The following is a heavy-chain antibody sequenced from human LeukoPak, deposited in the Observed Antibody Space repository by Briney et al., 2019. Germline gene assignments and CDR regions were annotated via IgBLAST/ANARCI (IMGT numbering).Heavy chain of an antibody. CDR2: IQQDGSAK. J-gene: IGHJ4*02. Sequence: GGSLRLSCAASGFTFSSYWMSWVRQAPGKGLEWVANIQQDGSAKYYVDSVKRRFTITRDNAKNSLYLQMNSLRAEDTAVYYCARERYSYGRTACDYWGQGTLVTVSS. D-gene: IGHD5-18*01. CDR3: ARERYSYGRTACDY. V-gene: IGHV3-7*05. CDR1: GFTFSSYW.